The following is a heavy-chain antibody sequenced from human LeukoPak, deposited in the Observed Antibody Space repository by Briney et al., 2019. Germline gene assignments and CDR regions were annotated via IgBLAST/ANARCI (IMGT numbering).Heavy chain of an antibody. J-gene: IGHJ4*02. V-gene: IGHV4-30-2*01. Sequence: SQTLSLTCAVSGRSISSGGYSWSWIRQPPGKGLEWIAYIYYSGSTYYNPSLKSRVTISVDRSKNQFSLKLSSVTAADTAVYYCARSRYGDYSYYFDYWGQGTLVTVSS. CDR3: ARSRYGDYSYYFDY. D-gene: IGHD4-17*01. CDR2: IYYSGST. CDR1: GRSISSGGYS.